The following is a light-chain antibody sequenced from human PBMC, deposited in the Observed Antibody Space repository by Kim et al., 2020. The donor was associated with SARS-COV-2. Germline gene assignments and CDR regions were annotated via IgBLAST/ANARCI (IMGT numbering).Light chain of an antibody. CDR2: DAY. CDR3: QKFDNRPYT. J-gene: IGKJ2*01. V-gene: IGKV1-33*01. CDR1: QYISNY. Sequence: DIQMTQSPSSLSASVGDRVTFPCQASQYISNYLNWYQQKPGKAPKLLIYDAYNLQKGVPSRFSGSGSGRDFTFTISSLQPEDIATYNSQKFDNRPYTYGQEN.